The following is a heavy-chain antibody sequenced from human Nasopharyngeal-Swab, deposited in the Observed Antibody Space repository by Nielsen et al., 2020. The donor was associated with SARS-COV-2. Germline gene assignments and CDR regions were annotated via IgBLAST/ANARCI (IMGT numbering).Heavy chain of an antibody. J-gene: IGHJ3*02. Sequence: GESLKISCQVSGNSFTTYWIAWVRQMPGKGLEWVGIIYPHDSDTRYGPSFEGRVTISVDNSISTAYLQWGSLTASDTAVYYCARTAIEGGYYRGDAFDIWGKGTMVTVSS. D-gene: IGHD3-22*01. CDR1: GNSFTTYW. CDR3: ARTAIEGGYYRGDAFDI. CDR2: IYPHDSDT. V-gene: IGHV5-51*01.